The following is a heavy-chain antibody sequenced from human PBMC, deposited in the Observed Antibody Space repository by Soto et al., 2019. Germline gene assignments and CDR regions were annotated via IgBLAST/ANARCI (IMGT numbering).Heavy chain of an antibody. CDR2: TYFRSKWNY. J-gene: IGHJ6*02. D-gene: IGHD6-6*01. CDR3: VRQPLANLALYGMDV. CDR1: GDSVSANNAA. V-gene: IGHV6-1*01. Sequence: SQTLSLTCAISGDSVSANNAAWNWIRQSPSRGLEWLGRTYFRSKWNYDYAESVKSRLTITPDTTNHQFSLQLNSVIPEDSAVYYCVRQPLANLALYGMDVWGQGTTVTVSS.